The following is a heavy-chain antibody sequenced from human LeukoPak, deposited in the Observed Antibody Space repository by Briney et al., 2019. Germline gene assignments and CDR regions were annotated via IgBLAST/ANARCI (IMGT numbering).Heavy chain of an antibody. V-gene: IGHV3-23*01. J-gene: IGHJ4*02. Sequence: GGSLRLSCAASGFTFSSYAMSWVRQAPGKGLEWVSAISGSGVTTYYADSVKGLITISRDNSKNTLYLQMNSLRAEDTALYYCAKDRDYYLLGFFDYWGQGTLVTVSS. CDR2: ISGSGVTT. CDR3: AKDRDYYLLGFFDY. D-gene: IGHD3-10*01. CDR1: GFTFSSYA.